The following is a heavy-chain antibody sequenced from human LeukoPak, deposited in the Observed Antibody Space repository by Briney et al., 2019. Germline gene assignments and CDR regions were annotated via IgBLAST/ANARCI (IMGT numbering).Heavy chain of an antibody. V-gene: IGHV3-21*04. D-gene: IGHD1-20*01. CDR3: AKAPRITGTPGFGY. Sequence: AGGSLRLSCAASGFTFRSYSMNWVRQAPGKGLEWVSSISSSSSYIYYADSVKGRFTISRDNSKNTLYLQMNSLRAEDTAVYYCAKAPRITGTPGFGYWGQGTLVTVSS. J-gene: IGHJ4*02. CDR2: ISSSSSYI. CDR1: GFTFRSYS.